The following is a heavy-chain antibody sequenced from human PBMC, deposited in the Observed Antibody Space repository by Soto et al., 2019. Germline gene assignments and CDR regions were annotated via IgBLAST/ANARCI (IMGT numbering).Heavy chain of an antibody. V-gene: IGHV3-33*01. D-gene: IGHD5-18*01. Sequence: QVQLVESGGGVVQPERSLRLSCAASGFTFSNDGMNWVRQAPGKGLEWVAVIWNDGSNKYYADSVKGRFSISRDNSKNTLYLQMNSLRAEDTAVYYCARDLGGSYGPFDYWGQGTLVTVSS. J-gene: IGHJ4*02. CDR2: IWNDGSNK. CDR1: GFTFSNDG. CDR3: ARDLGGSYGPFDY.